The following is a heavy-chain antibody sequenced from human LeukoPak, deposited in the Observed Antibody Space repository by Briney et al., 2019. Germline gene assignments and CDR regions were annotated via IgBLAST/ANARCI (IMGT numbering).Heavy chain of an antibody. V-gene: IGHV3-53*01. CDR1: GFTVSSNY. Sequence: GGSLRLSCAASGFTVSSNYMSWVRQAPGKGLEWVSVIYSGGSTYYADSVKGRFTISRDNSKNTLYLLMNSLRAEDTAVYYCARSYGSGFYYFDYWGQGTLVTVSS. CDR2: IYSGGST. J-gene: IGHJ4*02. CDR3: ARSYGSGFYYFDY. D-gene: IGHD3-10*01.